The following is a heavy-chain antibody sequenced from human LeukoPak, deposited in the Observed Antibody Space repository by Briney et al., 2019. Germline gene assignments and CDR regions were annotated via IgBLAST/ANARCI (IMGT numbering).Heavy chain of an antibody. CDR1: GYTFTAYY. D-gene: IGHD3-3*01. V-gene: IGHV1-2*02. Sequence: ASVKVSCKAYGYTFTAYYLHWVRQAPGQGLEWMGWISPNSGATKYAQKFQGRVTMTRDTSISTAYMELSRLRSDDTAVYYCARGLRFLEWLLYHDAFDIWGQGTMVTVSS. J-gene: IGHJ3*02. CDR3: ARGLRFLEWLLYHDAFDI. CDR2: ISPNSGAT.